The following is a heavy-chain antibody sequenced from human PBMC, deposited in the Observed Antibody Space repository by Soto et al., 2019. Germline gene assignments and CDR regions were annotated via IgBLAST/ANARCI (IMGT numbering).Heavy chain of an antibody. CDR1: GYTFSTYV. Sequence: QVQLVQSGTEVKKPGASVKVSCKASGYTFSTYVISWLRQAPGQGPEWMGWVNGYNGYTKYAEKCQGRVTMTTDTSTSTAYMELWSLRSDDTAVYYCARDDKNWFDPWGQGTLVSVSS. J-gene: IGHJ5*02. CDR2: VNGYNGYT. V-gene: IGHV1-18*01. CDR3: ARDDKNWFDP.